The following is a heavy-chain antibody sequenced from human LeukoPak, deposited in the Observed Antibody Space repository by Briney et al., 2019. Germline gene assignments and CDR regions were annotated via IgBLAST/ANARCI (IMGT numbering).Heavy chain of an antibody. V-gene: IGHV3-64*01. CDR1: GFTFSSYA. CDR3: ARSGTMDAFDI. CDR2: ISSNGGST. Sequence: GESLRLSCAASGFTFSSYAMHWVRQAPGKGLEYVSAISSNGGSTYYANSVKGRFTISRDNSKNTLYLQMGSLRAEDMAVYYCARSGTMDAFDIWGQGTMVTVSS. D-gene: IGHD3-10*01. J-gene: IGHJ3*02.